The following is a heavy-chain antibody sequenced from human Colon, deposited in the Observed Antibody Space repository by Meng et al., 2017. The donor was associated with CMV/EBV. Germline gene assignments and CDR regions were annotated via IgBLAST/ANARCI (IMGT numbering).Heavy chain of an antibody. CDR3: ARDRLGGIDY. D-gene: IGHD3-16*01. Sequence: GESLKISCVGSGFIFTAYAMHWVRQAPGKGLEWLASDGAAQNYADSVRGRFFMSRDDSKNSVYLQMDSLRSDDTAVYYCARDRLGGIDYWGQGTLVTVSS. CDR2: SDGAAQ. J-gene: IGHJ4*02. V-gene: IGHV3-30-3*01. CDR1: GFIFTAYA.